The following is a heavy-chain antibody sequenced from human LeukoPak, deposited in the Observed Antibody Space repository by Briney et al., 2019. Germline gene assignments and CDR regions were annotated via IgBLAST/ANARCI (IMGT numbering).Heavy chain of an antibody. CDR1: GFTFTGHS. CDR2: VADDEKTI. CDR3: AREKQSGRTPFDY. J-gene: IGHJ4*02. V-gene: IGHV3-30*04. Sequence: PGRSLRLSCVASGFTFTGHSMHWVRQAPGKGLEWVAVVADDEKTIFYADSLKGRFTVSRDNSKSTVYLQMNSLRDEDTAVYYCAREKQSGRTPFDYWGQGSLVTVSS. D-gene: IGHD2-15*01.